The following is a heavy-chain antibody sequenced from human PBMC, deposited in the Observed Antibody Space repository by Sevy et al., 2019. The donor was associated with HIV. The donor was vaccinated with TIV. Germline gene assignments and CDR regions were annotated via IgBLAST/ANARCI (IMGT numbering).Heavy chain of an antibody. CDR1: GYTFTSYG. J-gene: IGHJ6*02. CDR2: ISAYNGNT. CDR3: ARDMDRQWLVYAAHYYGMDV. Sequence: ASVKVSCKASGYTFTSYGISWVRQAPGQGLEWMGWISAYNGNTNYAQKLQGRVTMTTDTSTSTAYMGLRSLRSDDTAVYYCARDMDRQWLVYAAHYYGMDVWGQGTTVTVSS. D-gene: IGHD6-19*01. V-gene: IGHV1-18*04.